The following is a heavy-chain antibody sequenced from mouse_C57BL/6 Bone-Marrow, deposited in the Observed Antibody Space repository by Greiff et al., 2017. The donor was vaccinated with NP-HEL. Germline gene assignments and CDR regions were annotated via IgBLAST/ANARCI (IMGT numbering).Heavy chain of an antibody. D-gene: IGHD1-1*01. CDR1: GYAFSSSW. CDR3: ARILPLAMDY. J-gene: IGHJ4*01. V-gene: IGHV1-82*01. CDR2: LYPGDGDT. Sequence: VQLQESGPELVKPGASVKISCKASGYAFSSSWMNWVKQRPGKGLEWIGRLYPGDGDTNYNGKFKGKATLTADKSSSTAYMQLSSLTSEDSAVYFCARILPLAMDYWGQGTSVTVSS.